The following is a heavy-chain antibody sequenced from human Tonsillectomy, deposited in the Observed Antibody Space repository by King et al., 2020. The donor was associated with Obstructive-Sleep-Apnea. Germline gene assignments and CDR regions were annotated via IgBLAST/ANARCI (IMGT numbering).Heavy chain of an antibody. J-gene: IGHJ4*02. V-gene: IGHV4-59*11. D-gene: IGHD3-16*01. Sequence: QLQESGPGPVKPSETLSLTFTVSVGSITSPHWSLIRQPPGKGLEWIGYIPYSGGADSSPPLKSRVSMSADTSKNHLALKLTSVTVADTAVYYCAREGGGGVDYWGQGILVTVSS. CDR3: AREGGGGVDY. CDR2: IPYSGGA. CDR1: VGSITSPH.